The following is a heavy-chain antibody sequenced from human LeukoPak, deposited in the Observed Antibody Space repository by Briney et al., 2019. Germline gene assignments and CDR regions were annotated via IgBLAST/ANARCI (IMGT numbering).Heavy chain of an antibody. CDR1: GFTFSSYA. V-gene: IGHV3-30-3*01. D-gene: IGHD6-13*01. CDR2: ISYDGSNK. J-gene: IGHJ4*02. Sequence: PGGSLRLSCAASGFTFSSYAMHWVRQAPGKGLEWVAVISYDGSNKYYADSVKGRFTISRDNSKNTLYLQMNSLRAEDTAVYYCARDQTGSSIAVDYWGQGTLVTVSS. CDR3: ARDQTGSSIAVDY.